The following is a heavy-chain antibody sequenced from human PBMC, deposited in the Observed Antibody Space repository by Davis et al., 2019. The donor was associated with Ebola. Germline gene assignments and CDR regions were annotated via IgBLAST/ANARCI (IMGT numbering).Heavy chain of an antibody. J-gene: IGHJ4*02. CDR1: GDSISSGNW. V-gene: IGHV4-4*02. CDR2: IYHSGNT. CDR3: ARGPSIWGFDY. D-gene: IGHD7-27*01. Sequence: MPSETLSLTCAVSGDSISSGNWWSWVRQPPGKGLEWIGEIYHSGNTNYNPSLKSRVTMSVDTSKNQFSLKLSSVTAADTAVYYCARGPSIWGFDYWGQGTLVTVSS.